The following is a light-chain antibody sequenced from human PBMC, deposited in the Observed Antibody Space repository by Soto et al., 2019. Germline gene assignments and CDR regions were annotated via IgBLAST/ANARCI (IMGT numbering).Light chain of an antibody. J-gene: IGKJ1*01. CDR2: AAS. Sequence: DIPLTQSPSFLSASVGDRVTITCRASQGISSYLAWYQQKPWKAPKLLIYAASTLQRGVPLRFSGSGSGTEFTLTISSLQPEDFATYYCQQLNSYPWTFGQGTKVEIK. CDR3: QQLNSYPWT. CDR1: QGISSY. V-gene: IGKV1-9*01.